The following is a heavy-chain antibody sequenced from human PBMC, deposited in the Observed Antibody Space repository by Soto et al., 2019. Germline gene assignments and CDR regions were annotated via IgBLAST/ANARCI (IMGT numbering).Heavy chain of an antibody. CDR1: GGSISSGGYS. CDR2: IYHSGST. D-gene: IGHD2-2*01. J-gene: IGHJ4*02. CDR3: TRSSSTVTTLDY. V-gene: IGHV4-30-2*01. Sequence: QLQLQESGSGLVKPSQTLSLTCAVSGGSISSGGYSWSWIRQPPGKGLEWVCYIYHSGSTHYNPSLKSRVTISIDRSKNQFSLKLSSVTAADTAVYYCTRSSSTVTTLDYWGQGTLVTVSS.